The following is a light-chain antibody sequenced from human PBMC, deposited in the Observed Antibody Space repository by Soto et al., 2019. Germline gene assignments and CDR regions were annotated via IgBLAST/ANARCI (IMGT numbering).Light chain of an antibody. CDR1: QSVLFSSNNRNY. Sequence: DIVMTQSPDSLAVSRGERATINCKSSQSVLFSSNNRNYLAWFQQKPGQPPKLITYWASTRESGVPDRFTGSGSGTDFTLTISNLQAEDVAVYYCQQYYSAPLTFGQGTRLELK. J-gene: IGKJ5*01. CDR2: WAS. V-gene: IGKV4-1*01. CDR3: QQYYSAPLT.